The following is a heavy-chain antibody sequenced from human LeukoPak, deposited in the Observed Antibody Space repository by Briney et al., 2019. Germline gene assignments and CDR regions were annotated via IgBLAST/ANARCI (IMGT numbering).Heavy chain of an antibody. Sequence: GASVRVSCKASGGTFSSYAISWVRQAPGQGLEWMGRIIPILGIANYAQKFQGRVTITADKSTSTAYMELSSLRSEDTAVYYCARDRSAVAAPFDYWGQGTLVTVSS. V-gene: IGHV1-69*04. CDR3: ARDRSAVAAPFDY. CDR2: IIPILGIA. CDR1: GGTFSSYA. J-gene: IGHJ4*02. D-gene: IGHD2-15*01.